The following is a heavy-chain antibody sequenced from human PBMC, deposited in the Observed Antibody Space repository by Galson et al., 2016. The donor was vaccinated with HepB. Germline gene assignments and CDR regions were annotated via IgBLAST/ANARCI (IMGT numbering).Heavy chain of an antibody. CDR3: ARDPSSNDYGDYADF. CDR2: ISYDGTNK. J-gene: IGHJ4*02. D-gene: IGHD4-17*01. CDR1: GFTFSSYA. Sequence: SLRLSCAASGFTFSSYAMHWVRQAPGKGLEWVAVISYDGTNKYYADSVKGRFTISRDIFKNTMSLQMNSLRVEDTGLYYCARDPSSNDYGDYADFWGQGTLVTVS. V-gene: IGHV3-30-3*01.